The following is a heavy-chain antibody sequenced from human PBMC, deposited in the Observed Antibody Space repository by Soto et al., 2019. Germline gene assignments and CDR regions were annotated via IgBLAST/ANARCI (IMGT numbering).Heavy chain of an antibody. V-gene: IGHV1-18*01. CDR3: ASSGYGGNDYYYSSGMDV. J-gene: IGHJ6*02. CDR1: GYTFTSYG. CDR2: ISAYNGNT. Sequence: GASVKVSCKASGYTFTSYGISWVRQAPGQGLEWMGWISAYNGNTNYAQKLQGRVTMTTDTSTSTAYMELRSLRSDDTAVYYCASSGYGGNDYYYSSGMDVWGQGTTVTVPS. D-gene: IGHD4-17*01.